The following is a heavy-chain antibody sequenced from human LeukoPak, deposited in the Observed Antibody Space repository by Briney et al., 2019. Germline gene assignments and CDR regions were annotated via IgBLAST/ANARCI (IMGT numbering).Heavy chain of an antibody. CDR2: INPNSGGT. V-gene: IGHV1-2*02. Sequence: ASVKVSFKASGYTFTDYYVHWVRQAPGQGLEWMGWINPNSGGTNYAQKFQGRVTMTRDTSIRTAYVELSGLRSDDTAVYYCAREGPIVGATHLVDYWGQGTLVTVSS. D-gene: IGHD1-26*01. CDR1: GYTFTDYY. J-gene: IGHJ4*02. CDR3: AREGPIVGATHLVDY.